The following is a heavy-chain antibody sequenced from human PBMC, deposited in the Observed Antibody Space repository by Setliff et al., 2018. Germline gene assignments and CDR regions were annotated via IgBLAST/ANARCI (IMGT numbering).Heavy chain of an antibody. V-gene: IGHV2-5*02. CDR3: AHTSRVDHSGHYHFAS. Sequence: SGPTLVNPTQTLTLTCTVSGFSLSTTGVGVGWIRQPPGRALEWVALIFWDDDKRYSPSLKSRLTITKYTSTNQVVLTMTNMDPVDTGTYYCAHTSRVDHSGHYHFASWGQGPLVTVSS. D-gene: IGHD2-21*02. CDR1: GFSLSTTGVG. CDR2: IFWDDDK. J-gene: IGHJ4*02.